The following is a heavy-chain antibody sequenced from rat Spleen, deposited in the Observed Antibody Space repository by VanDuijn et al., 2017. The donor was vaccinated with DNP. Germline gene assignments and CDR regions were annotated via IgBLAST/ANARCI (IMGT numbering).Heavy chain of an antibody. J-gene: IGHJ2*01. CDR3: TREAVTTVATPLLDY. D-gene: IGHD1-3*01. Sequence: EVQLVESGGGPVQPGRSLKLSCVASGFTFNNYWMTWIRQAPGKGLEWVASITNTGGSTYYPDSVKGRFTISRDNAKSTLYLQMNSLRSEDTATYYCTREAVTTVATPLLDYWGQGVMVTVSS. CDR2: ITNTGGST. V-gene: IGHV5-31*01. CDR1: GFTFNNYW.